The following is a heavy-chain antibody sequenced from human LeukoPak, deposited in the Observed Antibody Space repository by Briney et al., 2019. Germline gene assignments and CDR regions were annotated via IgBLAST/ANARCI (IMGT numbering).Heavy chain of an antibody. Sequence: ASVKVSCKASGYTFTGYYMHWVRQAPGQGLEWMGWINPNSGGTNYAQKFQGRVTMTRDTSISTAYMELSRLRSDDTAVYYFGRDLGLYCSSISCWSGAFDIWGQGTMVTVSS. V-gene: IGHV1-2*02. J-gene: IGHJ3*02. CDR1: GYTFTGYY. D-gene: IGHD2-2*01. CDR3: GRDLGLYCSSISCWSGAFDI. CDR2: INPNSGGT.